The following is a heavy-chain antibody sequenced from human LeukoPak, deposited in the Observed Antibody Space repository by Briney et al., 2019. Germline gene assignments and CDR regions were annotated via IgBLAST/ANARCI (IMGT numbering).Heavy chain of an antibody. J-gene: IGHJ6*04. CDR3: ARANFYEHHLDV. CDR1: GFTFTNHF. CDR2: IRNEVNSYTT. D-gene: IGHD5/OR15-5a*01. V-gene: IGHV3-72*01. Sequence: GGSLRLSCAASGFTFTNHFMDWVRQAPGKGLEWVGRIRNEVNSYTTEYGASVQGRFIISRDDSKNSLYLQMNSLKSEDTAVYYCARANFYEHHLDVWGTGTTVTVSS.